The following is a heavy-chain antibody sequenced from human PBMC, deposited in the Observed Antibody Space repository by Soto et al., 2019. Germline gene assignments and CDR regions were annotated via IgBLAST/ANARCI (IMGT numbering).Heavy chain of an antibody. V-gene: IGHV4-30-4*01. CDR1: GGSISSGDSY. J-gene: IGHJ6*02. CDR2: IYYSGST. CDR3: ARDRLTYYYGSGSYYPSSYYYYGMDV. Sequence: SETLSLTCTVSGGSISSGDSYWSWIRQPPGKGLEWIGYIYYSGSTYYNPSLKSRVTISVDTSKNQFSLKLSSVTAADTAVYYCARDRLTYYYGSGSYYPSSYYYYGMDVWGQGATVTVSS. D-gene: IGHD3-10*01.